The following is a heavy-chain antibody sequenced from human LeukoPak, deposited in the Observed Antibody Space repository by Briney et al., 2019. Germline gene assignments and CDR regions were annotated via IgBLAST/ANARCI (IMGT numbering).Heavy chain of an antibody. D-gene: IGHD6-13*01. V-gene: IGHV4-34*01. Sequence: KTSETLSLTCAVYGGSFSGYYWSWIRQPPGKGLEWIGEINHSGSTNYNPSLKSRVTISVDTSKNQFSLKLSSVTAADTAVYYCARVGYSSLFDPWGQGTLVTVSS. CDR1: GGSFSGYY. J-gene: IGHJ5*02. CDR3: ARVGYSSLFDP. CDR2: INHSGST.